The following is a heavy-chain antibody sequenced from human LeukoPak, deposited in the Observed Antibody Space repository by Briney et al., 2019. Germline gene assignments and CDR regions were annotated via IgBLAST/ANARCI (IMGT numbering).Heavy chain of an antibody. Sequence: GGSLRLSCAASGFTFSSYGMHWVRQAPDKGLEWVAVIWYDGSNKYYADSVKGRFTISRDNSKNTLYLQMNSMRAEDTAVYYCARDRITMVRGAILYYYGMDVWGQGTTVTVSS. CDR2: IWYDGSNK. V-gene: IGHV3-33*01. J-gene: IGHJ6*02. D-gene: IGHD3-10*01. CDR1: GFTFSSYG. CDR3: ARDRITMVRGAILYYYGMDV.